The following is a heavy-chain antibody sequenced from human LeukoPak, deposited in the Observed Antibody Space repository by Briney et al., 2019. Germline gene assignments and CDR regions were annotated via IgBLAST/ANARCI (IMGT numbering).Heavy chain of an antibody. CDR1: GVSISTYY. J-gene: IGHJ4*02. V-gene: IGHV4-59*01. CDR3: ARMYSGTSYYFDY. Sequence: PSETLSLTCSVSGVSISTYYWIWIRQPPAKGLEWMGFFSYSGSTKYNPSLKSRVTMSVDTSKNQFSLKLSSVTAADAAVYYCARMYSGTSYYFDYWGQGTLVTVSS. CDR2: FSYSGST. D-gene: IGHD1-26*01.